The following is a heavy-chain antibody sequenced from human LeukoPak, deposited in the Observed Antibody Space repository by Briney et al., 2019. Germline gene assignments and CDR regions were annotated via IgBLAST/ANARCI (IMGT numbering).Heavy chain of an antibody. CDR3: ARDLPDYGDYSGYAFDF. CDR2: IIWNGISA. D-gene: IGHD4-17*01. Sequence: GVSLRLSCAASGFTFIGYGMHWVRQAPGKGLEWVSGIIWNGISAGYVESVKGRFTISRDNAKKSLYLQMNSLRVEDTALYYCARDLPDYGDYSGYAFDFWGQGTVVTVSS. V-gene: IGHV3-20*04. CDR1: GFTFIGYG. J-gene: IGHJ3*01.